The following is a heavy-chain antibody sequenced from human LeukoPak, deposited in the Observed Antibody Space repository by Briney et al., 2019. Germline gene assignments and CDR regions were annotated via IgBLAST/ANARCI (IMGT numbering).Heavy chain of an antibody. Sequence: SETLSLTCTVSGGSISSYYWSWIRQPPGKGLEWIGYIYYSGSTNYNPSLKSRVTISVDTSKNQFSLKLSSVTAADTAVYYCARHRGYRYGYHWYFDLWGRGTLVTVSS. CDR3: ARHRGYRYGYHWYFDL. V-gene: IGHV4-59*08. CDR1: GGSISSYY. J-gene: IGHJ2*01. CDR2: IYYSGST. D-gene: IGHD5-18*01.